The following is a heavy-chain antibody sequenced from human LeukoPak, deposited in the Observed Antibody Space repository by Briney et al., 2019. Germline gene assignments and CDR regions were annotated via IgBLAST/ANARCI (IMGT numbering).Heavy chain of an antibody. CDR3: ARVKGGSGSYPFDY. CDR2: ISSSSSYI. J-gene: IGHJ4*02. CDR1: GFTFSSYA. V-gene: IGHV3-21*01. Sequence: GRSLRLSCAASGFTFSSYAMSWVRQAPGKGLEWVSSISSSSSYIYYADSVKGRFTISRDNAKNSLYLQMNSLRAEDTAVYYCARVKGGSGSYPFDYWGQGTLVTVSS. D-gene: IGHD3-10*01.